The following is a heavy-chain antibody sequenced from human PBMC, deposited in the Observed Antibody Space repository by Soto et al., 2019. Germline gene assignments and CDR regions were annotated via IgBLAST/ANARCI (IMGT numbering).Heavy chain of an antibody. CDR2: IYNIGTT. V-gene: IGHV4-61*03. J-gene: IGHJ4*02. CDR1: GGSVNIGTYY. CDR3: AREEVTATSY. D-gene: IGHD2-21*02. Sequence: SETLSLTCTVPGGSVNIGTYYWSWIRQPPGKGLEWIGYIYNIGTTTTNPSLKGRVTMSLDTSQNHFSLRLSSVTAADTAVYYCAREEVTATSYWGQGTLVTVSS.